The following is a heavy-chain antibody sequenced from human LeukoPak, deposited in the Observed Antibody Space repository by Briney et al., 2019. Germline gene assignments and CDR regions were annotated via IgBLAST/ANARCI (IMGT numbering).Heavy chain of an antibody. Sequence: GGSLRLSCAASGFTFSSYALSWVRQAPGKGLEWVSAISGSGGSTYYADSVKGRFTISRDNSKNTLYLQMNSLRAEDTAVYYCAKDNYYDSSGCFDYWGQGTLVTVSS. D-gene: IGHD3-22*01. J-gene: IGHJ4*02. CDR3: AKDNYYDSSGCFDY. CDR2: ISGSGGST. V-gene: IGHV3-23*01. CDR1: GFTFSSYA.